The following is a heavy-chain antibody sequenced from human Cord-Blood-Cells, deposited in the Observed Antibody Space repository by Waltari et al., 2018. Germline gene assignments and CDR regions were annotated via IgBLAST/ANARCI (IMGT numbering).Heavy chain of an antibody. CDR1: GYSFTSYW. Sequence: EVQLVQSGAEVKKPGESLKISCKGSGYSFTSYWIGWVRQMPGKGLEWMGIIYPGDSDTRYSPSFQGQVTISADKPISTAYLQWSSLKASDTAMYYCARLEYSSSNYYYMDVWGKGTTVTVSS. CDR2: IYPGDSDT. D-gene: IGHD6-6*01. CDR3: ARLEYSSSNYYYMDV. J-gene: IGHJ6*03. V-gene: IGHV5-51*01.